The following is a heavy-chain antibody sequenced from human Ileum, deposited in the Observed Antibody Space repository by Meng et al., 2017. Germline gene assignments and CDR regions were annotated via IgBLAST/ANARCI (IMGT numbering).Heavy chain of an antibody. D-gene: IGHD5-24*01. CDR3: ARDVMGIRDGAVEDY. Sequence: QVQLQESGPGLVKPSQTLSLTCTVSGGTLSSAGYYWSWIRQFPGKGLEWIGFIFYTGTTYYHPSLESRVTISVDTSKNQYYLKMNSVTAADTAVYYCARDVMGIRDGAVEDYWGQGTLVTVSS. CDR1: GGTLSSAGYY. J-gene: IGHJ4*02. V-gene: IGHV4-31*03. CDR2: IFYTGTT.